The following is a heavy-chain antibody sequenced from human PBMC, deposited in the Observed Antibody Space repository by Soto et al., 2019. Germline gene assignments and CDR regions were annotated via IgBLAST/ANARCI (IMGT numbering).Heavy chain of an antibody. V-gene: IGHV4-31*02. CDR1: GGSISSGGYY. D-gene: IGHD5-12*01. Sequence: VQLLESGGGLVQPGGSLRLSCAASGGSISSGGYYWSWIRQHPGKGLEWIGYIYYSGSTYYNPSLKSRVTISVDTSKNQFSLKLSSVTAADTAVYYCAGEMATIIGRGGRTFDYWGQGTLVTVSS. CDR2: IYYSGST. CDR3: AGEMATIIGRGGRTFDY. J-gene: IGHJ4*02.